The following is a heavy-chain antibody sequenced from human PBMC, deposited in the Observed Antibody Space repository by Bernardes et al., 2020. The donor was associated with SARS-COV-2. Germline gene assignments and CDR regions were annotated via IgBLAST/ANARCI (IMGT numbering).Heavy chain of an antibody. D-gene: IGHD6-6*01. J-gene: IGHJ6*02. V-gene: IGHV3-7*05. CDR3: VRDGLSIVGGMDV. CDR1: GFTFSSYW. CDR2: IKQDGSEK. Sequence: GGSLRLSCAASGFTFSSYWMTWVRQAPGKGLEWVANIKQDGSEKYYVDSVKGRFTISRDNAKNSLYLQMNSLRAEDTAVYYCVRDGLSIVGGMDVWGQGTTVTVSS.